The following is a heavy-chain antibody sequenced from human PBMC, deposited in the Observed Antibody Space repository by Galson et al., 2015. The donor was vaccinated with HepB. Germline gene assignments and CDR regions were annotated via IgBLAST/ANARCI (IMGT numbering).Heavy chain of an antibody. Sequence: SLRLSCAASGFTFDDYAMNWVRQAPGKGLEWVSVINWDGGSDHYADSVRGRFTISRDNSKNSLYLQMNSLRAEDTAMYYCAKGGTSGFFMPFDSWGQGTTVTVSS. D-gene: IGHD2/OR15-2a*01. CDR2: INWDGGSD. J-gene: IGHJ4*02. CDR3: AKGGTSGFFMPFDS. CDR1: GFTFDDYA. V-gene: IGHV3-43D*03.